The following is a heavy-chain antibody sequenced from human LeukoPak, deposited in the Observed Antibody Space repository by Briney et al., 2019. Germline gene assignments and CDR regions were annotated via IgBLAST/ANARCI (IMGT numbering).Heavy chain of an antibody. Sequence: PGGSLRLSCAASGCTFSSYEMDWVRQAPGKGRDWVSYISSSGSTIYYADSVKGRFNISRDNAKNSLYVQMNSLRAEDTAVYYCARDYGGPDYWGQGALVTVSS. CDR2: ISSSGSTI. V-gene: IGHV3-48*03. D-gene: IGHD4-23*01. CDR3: ARDYGGPDY. J-gene: IGHJ4*02. CDR1: GCTFSSYE.